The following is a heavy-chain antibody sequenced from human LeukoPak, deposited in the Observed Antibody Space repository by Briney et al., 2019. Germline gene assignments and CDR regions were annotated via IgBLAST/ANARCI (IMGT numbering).Heavy chain of an antibody. J-gene: IGHJ4*02. CDR1: GFTFSAYS. CDR3: VRSQTTVTTTDDY. CDR2: ISSGSSYI. Sequence: GGSLRLSCAASGFTFSAYSLNWVRQAPGRGLEWVSSISSGSSYIYYAHSVKGRFTISRDNAKNSLYLQMNSLRAEDTAVYYCVRSQTTVTTTDDYWGQGTLVTVSS. D-gene: IGHD4-17*01. V-gene: IGHV3-21*01.